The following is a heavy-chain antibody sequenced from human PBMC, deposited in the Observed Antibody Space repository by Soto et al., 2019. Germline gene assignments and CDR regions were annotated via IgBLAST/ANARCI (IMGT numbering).Heavy chain of an antibody. CDR3: ARDRGYSSGPHVIFDY. V-gene: IGHV4-31*03. J-gene: IGHJ4*02. Sequence: SETLSLTGTVSGGSISSSGYYWSWIRQHPGKGLEWIGYIHYSGSTYYNLSLKSRVTISVDTSMNQFSLKLNSVTAADTAVYYCARDRGYSSGPHVIFDYWGQGTLVTVSS. CDR2: IHYSGST. CDR1: GGSISSSGYY. D-gene: IGHD5-18*01.